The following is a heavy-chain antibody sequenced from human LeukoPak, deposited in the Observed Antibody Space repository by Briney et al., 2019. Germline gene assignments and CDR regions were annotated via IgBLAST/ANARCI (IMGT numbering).Heavy chain of an antibody. CDR3: ARDMIPSAYSYGLDAFDI. D-gene: IGHD5-18*01. CDR2: ISYDGSNK. J-gene: IGHJ3*02. CDR1: GFTFSSYA. Sequence: GGSLRLSCSASGFTFSSYAMHWVRQAPGKGLEWVAVISYDGSNKYYADPVKGRFTISRDNSKNTLYLQMNSLRAEDTAVYYCARDMIPSAYSYGLDAFDIWGQGTMVTVSS. V-gene: IGHV3-30-3*01.